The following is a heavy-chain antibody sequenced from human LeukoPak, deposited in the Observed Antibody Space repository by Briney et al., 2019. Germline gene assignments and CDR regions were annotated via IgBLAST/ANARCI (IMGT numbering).Heavy chain of an antibody. CDR3: ARVANVAGPLDY. CDR1: GFPFSSHG. V-gene: IGHV3-33*01. D-gene: IGHD2-15*01. CDR2: IWYDGNND. J-gene: IGHJ4*02. Sequence: HPGRSLRLSCAASGFPFSSHGMQWVRQAPGKGLEWVAIIWYDGNNDKYADSVKGRFTISRDNSKNTLYLQMNSLRAEDTAMYYCARVANVAGPLDYWGQGTLVIVSS.